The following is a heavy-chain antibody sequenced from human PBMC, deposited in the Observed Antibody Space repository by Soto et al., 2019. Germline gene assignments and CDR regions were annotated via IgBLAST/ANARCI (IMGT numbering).Heavy chain of an antibody. D-gene: IGHD2-15*01. Sequence: SETLSLTCAVYGGSFSGYYWSWIRQPPGKGLEWIGEINHSGSTNYNPSLKSRVTISVDTSKNQFSLKLSTVTAADTAVYYCARYLGYCSGGSCSRSAEYFQHWGQGTLVTVSS. CDR3: ARYLGYCSGGSCSRSAEYFQH. CDR2: INHSGST. CDR1: GGSFSGYY. J-gene: IGHJ1*01. V-gene: IGHV4-34*01.